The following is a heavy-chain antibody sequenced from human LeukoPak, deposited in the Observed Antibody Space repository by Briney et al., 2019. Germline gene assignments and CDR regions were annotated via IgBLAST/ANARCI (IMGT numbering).Heavy chain of an antibody. V-gene: IGHV4-4*07. J-gene: IGHJ2*01. CDR3: ARRRVTMVRGVIRAWYFDL. Sequence: SETLSLTCTVSGGSISSYYWSWIRQPAGEGLEWIGRIYTSGSTNYNPSLKSRVTMSVDTSKNQFSLKLSSVTAADTAVYYCARRRVTMVRGVIRAWYFDLCGRGTLVTVSS. CDR2: IYTSGST. CDR1: GGSISSYY. D-gene: IGHD3-10*01.